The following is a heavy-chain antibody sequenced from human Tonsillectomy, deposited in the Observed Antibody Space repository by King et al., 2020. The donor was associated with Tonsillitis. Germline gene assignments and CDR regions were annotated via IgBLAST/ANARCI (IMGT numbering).Heavy chain of an antibody. CDR3: AKGGEAVAVWFDP. Sequence: VQLLESGGGLVQPGGSLRLSCAASGFTFSNYAMSWVRQAPGKGLEWVSTISGSGSNTYYADSVKGRFTISRDNSKNTQHLQMNSLRAEDTAVYYCAKGGEAVAVWFDPWGQGTLVTVSS. V-gene: IGHV3-23*01. CDR2: ISGSGSNT. CDR1: GFTFSNYA. J-gene: IGHJ5*02. D-gene: IGHD6-19*01.